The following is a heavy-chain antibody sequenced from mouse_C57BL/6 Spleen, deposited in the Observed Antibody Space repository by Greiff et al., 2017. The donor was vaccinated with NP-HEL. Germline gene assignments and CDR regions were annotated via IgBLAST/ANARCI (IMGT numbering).Heavy chain of an antibody. J-gene: IGHJ2*01. V-gene: IGHV1-66*01. CDR2: IYPGSGNT. Sequence: QVQLKESGPELVKPGASVKISCKASGYSFTSYYIHWVKQRPGQGLEWIGWIYPGSGNTKYNEKFKGKATLTADTSSSTAYMQLSSLTSEDSAVYYCARSYTTVVATGFDYWGQGTTLTVSS. CDR3: ARSYTTVVATGFDY. CDR1: GYSFTSYY. D-gene: IGHD1-1*01.